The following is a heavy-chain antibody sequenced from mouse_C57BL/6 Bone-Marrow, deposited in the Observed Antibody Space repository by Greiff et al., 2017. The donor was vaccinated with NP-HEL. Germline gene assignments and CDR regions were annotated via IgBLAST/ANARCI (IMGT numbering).Heavy chain of an antibody. CDR2: IYPGSGST. D-gene: IGHD2-3*01. Sequence: QVQLQQPGAELVKPGASVKMSCKASGYTFTSYWITWVTQRPGQGLEWIGVIYPGSGSTNYNEKFKSKATLTVDTSSSTAYMQLSSLTSEDSAFYYCARRDYDGYYYFDYWGQGTTLTVSS. V-gene: IGHV1-55*01. J-gene: IGHJ2*01. CDR3: ARRDYDGYYYFDY. CDR1: GYTFTSYW.